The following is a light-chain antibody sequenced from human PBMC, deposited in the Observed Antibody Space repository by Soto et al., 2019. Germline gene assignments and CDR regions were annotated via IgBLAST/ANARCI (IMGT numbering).Light chain of an antibody. V-gene: IGKV4-1*01. J-gene: IGKJ4*01. CDR2: WAS. CDR3: QQYYTTPLT. Sequence: DIVMTQSPDSLTVSLGERATINSKSSQGVLYRSNNNTYLAWYQQKPGQPPKLPFYWASTRESGVPDRFSGCGSGTDFTHTFNSLQAEDVAVYYCQQYYTTPLTCGGGTKVEIK. CDR1: QGVLYRSNNNTY.